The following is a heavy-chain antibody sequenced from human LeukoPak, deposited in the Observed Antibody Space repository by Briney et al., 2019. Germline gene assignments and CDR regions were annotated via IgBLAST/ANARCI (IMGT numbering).Heavy chain of an antibody. J-gene: IGHJ4*02. CDR3: ARDRATAMFDY. D-gene: IGHD5-18*01. CDR1: GFTFSSYW. CDR2: INSDGGSS. Sequence: GGSLRLSCAGSGFTFSSYWMHWVRHAPGKGLVWVSRINSDGGSSTYADSVKGRFTISRDNAKNTLYLQMNSLRGEDTAVYYCARDRATAMFDYWAQGTLVTVSS. V-gene: IGHV3-74*01.